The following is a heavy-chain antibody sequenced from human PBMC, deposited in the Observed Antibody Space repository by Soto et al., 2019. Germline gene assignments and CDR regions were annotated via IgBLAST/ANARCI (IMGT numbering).Heavy chain of an antibody. D-gene: IGHD1-1*01. CDR2: IIPVFGTA. Sequence: QVQLVQSGAEVKKPGSSVKVSCKASGGTFSSYAISWVRQAPGQGLECMGGIIPVFGTANYAQKFQGRVTTNADESTSTAYMELSSLRSEDTAVYYCARGWNDFPHWGQGTLVTVSS. CDR3: ARGWNDFPH. J-gene: IGHJ1*01. V-gene: IGHV1-69*01. CDR1: GGTFSSYA.